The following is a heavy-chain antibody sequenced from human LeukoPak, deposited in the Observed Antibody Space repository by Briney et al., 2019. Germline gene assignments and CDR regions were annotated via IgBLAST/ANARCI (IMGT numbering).Heavy chain of an antibody. Sequence: PGGSLRLSCAASGFTFSSYWMHWVRQAPGKGLVWVSRINSDGSNTNYADSVKGRFTISRDNAKNTLDLQMNSLRAEDTAVFYCARVRDISGHWGFLDYWGQGTLVTVSS. CDR3: ARVRDISGHWGFLDY. CDR1: GFTFSSYW. D-gene: IGHD6-19*01. CDR2: INSDGSNT. J-gene: IGHJ4*02. V-gene: IGHV3-74*01.